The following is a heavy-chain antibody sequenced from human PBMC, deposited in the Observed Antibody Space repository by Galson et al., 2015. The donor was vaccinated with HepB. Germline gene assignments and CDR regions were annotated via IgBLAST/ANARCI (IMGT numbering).Heavy chain of an antibody. J-gene: IGHJ4*02. V-gene: IGHV1-8*01. CDR3: ARGGSLHDSSGYYRDVVSYYFDY. CDR1: GYTFTSYD. CDR2: MNPNSGNT. D-gene: IGHD3-22*01. Sequence: SVKVSCKASGYTFTSYDINWVRQATGQGLEWMGWMNPNSGNTGYAQKFQGRVTMTRNTSISTAYMELSSLRSEDTAVYYCARGGSLHDSSGYYRDVVSYYFDYWGQGTLVTVSS.